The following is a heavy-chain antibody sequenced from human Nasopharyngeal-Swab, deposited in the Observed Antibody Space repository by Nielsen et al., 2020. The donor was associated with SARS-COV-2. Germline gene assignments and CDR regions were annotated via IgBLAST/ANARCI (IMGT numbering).Heavy chain of an antibody. CDR2: ISSSSNYI. V-gene: IGHV3-21*01. D-gene: IGHD3-10*01. CDR3: ARLGTESYHYYSLGV. CDR1: GFNFNMYS. J-gene: IGHJ6*02. Sequence: GGSLRLSCTTSGFNFNMYSMYWVRQAPGKGLEWVSSISSSSNYIYYGDSVKGRFTISRDNTQKSMYLEMNSLRVEDTAVYYCARLGTESYHYYSLGVWGQGTTVTVSS.